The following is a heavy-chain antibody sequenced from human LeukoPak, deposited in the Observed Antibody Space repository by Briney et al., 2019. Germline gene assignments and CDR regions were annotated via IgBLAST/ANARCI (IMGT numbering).Heavy chain of an antibody. D-gene: IGHD2-21*02. CDR2: IYHSGST. V-gene: IGHV4-4*02. CDR1: GGSISSSNW. CDR3: AGDGGRAYCGGDCHSKAFDI. J-gene: IGHJ3*02. Sequence: PSETLSLTCAVSGGSISSSNWWSWVRQPPGKGLEWIGEIYHSGSTNYNPSLKSRVTISVDKSKNQFSLKLSSVTAADTAVYYCAGDGGRAYCGGDCHSKAFDIWGQGTTVTVSS.